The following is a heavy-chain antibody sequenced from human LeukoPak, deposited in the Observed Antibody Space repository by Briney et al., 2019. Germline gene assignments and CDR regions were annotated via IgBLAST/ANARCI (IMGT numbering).Heavy chain of an antibody. Sequence: GGSLRLSCAASGFTFSSYSMNWVRQAPGKGLEWVSYISVSSNTIYYADSVKGRFTISRDNAKNSLYLQMNGLRAEDTAVFYCARDYGFGGNYMDVWGKGTTVTVSS. CDR2: ISVSSNTI. J-gene: IGHJ6*03. D-gene: IGHD3-16*01. V-gene: IGHV3-48*01. CDR3: ARDYGFGGNYMDV. CDR1: GFTFSSYS.